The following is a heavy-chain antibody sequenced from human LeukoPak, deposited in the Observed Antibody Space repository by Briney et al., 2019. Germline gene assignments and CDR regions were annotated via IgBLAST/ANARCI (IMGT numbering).Heavy chain of an antibody. J-gene: IGHJ4*02. Sequence: ASVKVSCKASGYTFTGYYMHWVRQAPGQGLEWMGWINPNSGGTNYAQKFQGRVTMTRDTSISTAYMELSRLRSDDTAVYYCARDGTMSTRAPGVLGYFDYWGQGTLVTVSS. V-gene: IGHV1-2*02. D-gene: IGHD3-10*02. CDR2: INPNSGGT. CDR1: GYTFTGYY. CDR3: ARDGTMSTRAPGVLGYFDY.